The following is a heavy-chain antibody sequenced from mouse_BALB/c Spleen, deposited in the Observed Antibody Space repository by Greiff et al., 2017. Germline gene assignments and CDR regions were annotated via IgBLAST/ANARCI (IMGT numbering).Heavy chain of an antibody. CDR2: ILPGSGST. Sequence: QVQLKQSGAELMKPGASVKISCKATGYTFSSYWIEWVKQRPGHGLEWIGEILPGSGSTNYNEKFKGKATFTADTSSNTAYMQLSSLTSEDSAVYYCARGGENVGFAYWGQGTLVTVSA. CDR1: GYTFSSYW. V-gene: IGHV1-9*01. J-gene: IGHJ3*01. CDR3: ARGGENVGFAY.